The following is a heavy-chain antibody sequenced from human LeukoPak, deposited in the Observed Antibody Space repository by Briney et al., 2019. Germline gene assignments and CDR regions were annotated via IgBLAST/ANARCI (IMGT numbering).Heavy chain of an antibody. CDR2: ISWNSGSI. CDR1: GFTFDEHA. CDR3: VKGHCSSSSCFPNYYYYMDV. J-gene: IGHJ6*03. Sequence: GGSLRLSCAGSGFTFDEHAMHWVRQAPGKGLEWVSGISWNSGSIAYADSVKGRFTISRDNAKNLLFLQTSSLRAADTALYYCVKGHCSSSSCFPNYYYYMDVWGTGTTVTVSS. D-gene: IGHD2-15*01. V-gene: IGHV3-9*01.